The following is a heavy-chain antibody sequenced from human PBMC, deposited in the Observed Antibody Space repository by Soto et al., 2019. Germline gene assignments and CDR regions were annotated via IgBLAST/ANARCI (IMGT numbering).Heavy chain of an antibody. D-gene: IGHD3-3*01. CDR2: ISGSGLST. V-gene: IGHV3-23*01. Sequence: EVQLLESGGGLVQPGGSLRLSCAASRFSFSSYAMNWVRQAPGKGLEWVSGISGSGLSTYYADSVKGRFTVSRDNSKNPLYLQMISLRGEDTAVYYCAKDVFAAPYCFGSWGPGMLVSFSS. CDR3: AKDVFAAPYCFGS. CDR1: RFSFSSYA. J-gene: IGHJ4*02.